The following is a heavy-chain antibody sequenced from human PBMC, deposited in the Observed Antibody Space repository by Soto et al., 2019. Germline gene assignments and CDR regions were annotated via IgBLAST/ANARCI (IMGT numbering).Heavy chain of an antibody. V-gene: IGHV3-21*01. D-gene: IGHD3-22*01. CDR3: ARVHYYDSSAYYL. Sequence: EVQLVESGGGLVKPGGSLRLSCAASGFTFSSYNMNWVRQAPGKGLEWVSSISSSSSYIYYADSVKGRFTISRDNAKNSLYLQMSSLRAEDTAVYYCARVHYYDSSAYYLWGKGTLVTVSS. CDR1: GFTFSSYN. CDR2: ISSSSSYI. J-gene: IGHJ4*02.